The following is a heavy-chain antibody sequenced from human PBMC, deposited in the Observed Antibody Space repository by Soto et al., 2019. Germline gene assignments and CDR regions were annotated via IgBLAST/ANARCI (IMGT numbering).Heavy chain of an antibody. J-gene: IGHJ4*02. CDR3: AXXXXXXXSGFLFDY. CDR1: GGTFSSHT. Sequence: QVQLVQSGAEVKKPGSSVKVSCKASGGTFSSHTISWVRQAPGQGLEWMGRIIPILGITNYAQKFQGRVTITADKSTXXXXXXXXXXXXXXXXXXXXAXXXXXXXSGFLFDYWGQGTLVTVSS. CDR2: IIPILGIT. D-gene: IGHD2-21*01. V-gene: IGHV1-69*02.